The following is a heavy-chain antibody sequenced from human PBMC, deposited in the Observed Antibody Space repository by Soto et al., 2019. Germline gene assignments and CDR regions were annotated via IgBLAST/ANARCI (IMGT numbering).Heavy chain of an antibody. CDR2: INAGNGNT. V-gene: IGHV1-3*01. CDR1: GYSFTSYA. Sequence: XSVKGSCNASGYSFTSYAMHWVRQAPGQRLEWMGWINAGNGNTKYSQKFQGRVTITRDTSASTAYMELSSLRSEDTAVYYCARVAEAAGYYYYYGMDVWGQGTTVTVSS. J-gene: IGHJ6*02. CDR3: ARVAEAAGYYYYYGMDV. D-gene: IGHD6-13*01.